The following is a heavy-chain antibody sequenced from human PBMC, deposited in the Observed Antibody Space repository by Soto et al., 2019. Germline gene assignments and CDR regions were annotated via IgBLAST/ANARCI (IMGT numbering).Heavy chain of an antibody. CDR1: GYTFTSYG. D-gene: IGHD6-19*01. V-gene: IGHV1-18*01. Sequence: ASVKVSCKASGYTFTSYGISWVRQAPGQGLEWMGWISAYNGNTNYAQKLQGRVTMTTDTSTSTAYMELRSLRSDDTAVYYCVRLRRYSSGPHPGYYFDYWGQGTLVTVSS. CDR2: ISAYNGNT. J-gene: IGHJ4*02. CDR3: VRLRRYSSGPHPGYYFDY.